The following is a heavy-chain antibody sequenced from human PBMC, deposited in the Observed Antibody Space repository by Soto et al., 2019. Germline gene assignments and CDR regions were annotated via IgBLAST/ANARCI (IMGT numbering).Heavy chain of an antibody. Sequence: GGSLRLSCAASGFTFSSYSMNWVRQAPGKGLEWVSSISSSSSYIYYADSVKGRFTISRDNSKNTLYLQMNSLRAEDTAVYYCAKPVGTWYDRFDPRGQGTLVTVTS. CDR3: AKPVGTWYDRFDP. CDR2: ISSSSSYI. J-gene: IGHJ5*02. D-gene: IGHD1-1*01. CDR1: GFTFSSYS. V-gene: IGHV3-21*04.